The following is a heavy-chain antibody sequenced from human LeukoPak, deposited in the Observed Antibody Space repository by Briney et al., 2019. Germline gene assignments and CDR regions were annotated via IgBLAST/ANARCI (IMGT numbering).Heavy chain of an antibody. CDR1: GFTFSSYA. J-gene: IGHJ4*02. V-gene: IGHV3-30-3*01. Sequence: QSGRSLRLSCAASGFTFSSYAMHWVRQAPGKGLEWVAVISYDGSNKYYADSVKGRFTISRDNSKNTLYLQMNSLRAEDTAVYYCAKEEVGYCSGGSCFSFNYWGQGTLVTVSS. CDR2: ISYDGSNK. CDR3: AKEEVGYCSGGSCFSFNY. D-gene: IGHD2-15*01.